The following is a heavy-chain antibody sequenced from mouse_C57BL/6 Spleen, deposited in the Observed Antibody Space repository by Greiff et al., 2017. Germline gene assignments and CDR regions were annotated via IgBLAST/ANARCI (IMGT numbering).Heavy chain of an antibody. CDR3: ARWDYYGSSWYFDV. V-gene: IGHV1-18*01. J-gene: IGHJ1*03. CDR1: GYTFTDYN. CDR2: INPNHGGT. Sequence: EVQRVESGPELVKPGASVKIPCKASGYTFTDYNMDWVKQSHGKSLEWIGDINPNHGGTIYNQKFKGKATLTVDKSSSTAYMELRSLTSEDTAVYYCARWDYYGSSWYFDVWGTGTTVTVSS. D-gene: IGHD1-1*01.